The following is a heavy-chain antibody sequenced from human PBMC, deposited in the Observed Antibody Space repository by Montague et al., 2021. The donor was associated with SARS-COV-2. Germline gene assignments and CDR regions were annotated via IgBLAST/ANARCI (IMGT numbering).Heavy chain of an antibody. CDR1: GGSITSNY. CDR3: ARIRSLGSGLSFPSWYFDD. D-gene: IGHD5-12*01. Sequence: SETLSLTCTVSGGSITSNYWSWIRQPPGKRLEWIGNINHSGSTSSNPSFMSRVTISVDTSKNQFSLKLCSVTAADTAVYYCARIRSLGSGLSFPSWYFDDWGQGTLVTV. J-gene: IGHJ4*02. CDR2: INHSGST. V-gene: IGHV4-59*13.